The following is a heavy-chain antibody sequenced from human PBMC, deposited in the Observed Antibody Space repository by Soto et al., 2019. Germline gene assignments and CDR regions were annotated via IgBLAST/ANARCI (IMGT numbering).Heavy chain of an antibody. Sequence: GASVKVSCKASGFTFTSSAVQWVRQARGQRLEWMGGIVAIFGTANYARKFQGRVTITADRSTSTAYMKLSSVTAADTAVYYCARDRDWNYHYYYGLDVWGQGTTVTVSS. V-gene: IGHV1-69*06. J-gene: IGHJ6*02. D-gene: IGHD1-1*01. CDR3: ARDRDWNYHYYYGLDV. CDR1: GFTFTSSA. CDR2: IVAIFGTA.